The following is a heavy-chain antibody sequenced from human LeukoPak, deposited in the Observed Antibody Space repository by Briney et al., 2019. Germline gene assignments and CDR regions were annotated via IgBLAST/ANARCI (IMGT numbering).Heavy chain of an antibody. V-gene: IGHV3-11*01. Sequence: PGGSLRLSCAASGFTFSDYYMSWIRQAPGKGLEWVSYISSSGSTIYYADSVKGRFTISRDNSKNTLYLQMNSLRAEDTAVYYCAKVGSSGWYSFDYYYMDVWGKGTTVTVSS. CDR2: ISSSGSTI. CDR1: GFTFSDYY. J-gene: IGHJ6*03. D-gene: IGHD6-19*01. CDR3: AKVGSSGWYSFDYYYMDV.